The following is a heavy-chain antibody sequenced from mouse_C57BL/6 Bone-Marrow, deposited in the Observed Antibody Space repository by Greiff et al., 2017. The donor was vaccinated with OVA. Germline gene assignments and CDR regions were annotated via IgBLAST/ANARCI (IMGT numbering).Heavy chain of an antibody. V-gene: IGHV2-6*01. J-gene: IGHJ3*01. D-gene: IGHD4-1*02. CDR1: GFSLTSYG. CDR3: ASEPTGTGGFAY. Sequence: VKLVESGPGLVAPSQSLSITCTVSGFSLTSYGVDWVRQSPGKGLEWLGVIWGVGSTNYNSALKSRLSISKDNSKSQVFLKMNSLQTDDTAMYYCASEPTGTGGFAYWGQGTLVTVSA. CDR2: IWGVGST.